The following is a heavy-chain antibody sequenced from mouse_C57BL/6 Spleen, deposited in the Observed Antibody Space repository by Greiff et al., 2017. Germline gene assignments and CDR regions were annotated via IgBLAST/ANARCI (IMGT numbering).Heavy chain of an antibody. V-gene: IGHV1-9*01. CDR1: GYTFTGYW. D-gene: IGHD1-1*01. CDR3: SRRGMYYGSRGYIDV. CDR2: ILPGSGST. Sequence: QVQLQQSGAELMKPGASVKLSCKATGYTFTGYWIEWVKQRPGHGLEWIGEILPGSGSTNYNEKFKGKATFTADTSSNTAYMQLSSLTTEDSAIYDVSRRGMYYGSRGYIDVWGTGTTVTVSS. J-gene: IGHJ1*03.